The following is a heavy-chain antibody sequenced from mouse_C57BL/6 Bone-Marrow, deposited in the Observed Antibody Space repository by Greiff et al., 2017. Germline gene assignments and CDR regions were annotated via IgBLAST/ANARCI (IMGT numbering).Heavy chain of an antibody. CDR3: ARYGERGYFDY. CDR2: IYPGDGDT. Sequence: VKLQESGPELVKPGASVKISCKASGYAFSSSWMNWVKQRPGKGLEWIGRIYPGDGDTNYNGKFKGKATLTADKSSSTAYMQLSSLTSEDSAVYFCARYGERGYFDYWGQGTTLTVSS. D-gene: IGHD1-1*02. CDR1: GYAFSSSW. J-gene: IGHJ2*01. V-gene: IGHV1-82*01.